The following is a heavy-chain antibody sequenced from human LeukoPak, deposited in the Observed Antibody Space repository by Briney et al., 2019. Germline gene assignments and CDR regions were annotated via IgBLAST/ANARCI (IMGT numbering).Heavy chain of an antibody. CDR1: GFTVSSNY. D-gene: IGHD1-26*01. CDR2: IYSGGST. J-gene: IGHJ4*02. CDR3: ARDTTNYFDY. Sequence: GGSLKLSCAASGFTVSSNYMSWVRQAPGKGLEWVSVIYSGGSTYYADSVKGRFTISRDNSKNTLYLQMNSLRAEDTAVYYCARDTTNYFDYWGQGTLVTVSS. V-gene: IGHV3-53*01.